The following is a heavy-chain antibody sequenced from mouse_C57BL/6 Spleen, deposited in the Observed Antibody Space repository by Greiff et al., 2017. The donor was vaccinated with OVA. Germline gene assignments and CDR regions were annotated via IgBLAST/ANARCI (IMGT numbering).Heavy chain of an antibody. V-gene: IGHV5-17*01. J-gene: IGHJ2*01. CDR2: ISSGSSTI. CDR3: AREGHFDY. CDR1: GFTFSDYG. Sequence: EVKLMESGGGLVKPGGSLKLSCAASGFTFSDYGMHWVRQAPEKGLEWVAYISSGSSTIYYADTVKGRITISRDNAKNTLFLQMTSLRSEDTAMYYCAREGHFDYWGQGTTLTVSS.